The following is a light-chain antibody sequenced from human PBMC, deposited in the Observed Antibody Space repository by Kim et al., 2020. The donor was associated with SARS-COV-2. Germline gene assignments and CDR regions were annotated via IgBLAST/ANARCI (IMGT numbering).Light chain of an antibody. CDR2: HNN. J-gene: IGLJ3*02. Sequence: GQTVTISCSGATSNIETNYVSWYQQFPGTAPKLLIYHNNERPSGVPDRFSGSKSGASATLGITGLQTGDAADYYCGTWDTGLRAVLFGGGTQLTVL. CDR3: GTWDTGLRAVL. CDR1: TSNIETNY. V-gene: IGLV1-51*01.